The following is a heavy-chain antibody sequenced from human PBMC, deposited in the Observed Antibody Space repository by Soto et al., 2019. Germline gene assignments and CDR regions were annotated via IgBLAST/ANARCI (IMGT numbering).Heavy chain of an antibody. Sequence: SETLPLTCSVSGDSISNLDYFWAWIRQPPGQALEYIGYTYKSATTYYNPSFESRVAISVDTSKSQFSLNVTSVTAADTAVYFCARGRYCLTGRCFPNWFDSWGQGALVTVSS. V-gene: IGHV4-30-4*01. CDR2: TYKSATT. CDR1: GDSISNLDYF. CDR3: ARGRYCLTGRCFPNWFDS. D-gene: IGHD7-27*01. J-gene: IGHJ5*01.